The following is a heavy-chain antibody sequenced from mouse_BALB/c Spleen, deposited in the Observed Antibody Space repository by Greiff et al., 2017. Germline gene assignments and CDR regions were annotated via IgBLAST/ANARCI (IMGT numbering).Heavy chain of an antibody. CDR3: ARGTGNYAMDY. J-gene: IGHJ4*01. CDR1: GFTFSDYY. D-gene: IGHD4-1*01. CDR2: ISDGGSYT. V-gene: IGHV5-4*02. Sequence: EVKLEESGGGLVKPGGSLKLSCAASGFTFSDYYMYWVRQTPEKRLEWVATISDGGSYTYYPDSVKGRFTISRDNAKNNLYLQMSSLKSEDTAMYYCARGTGNYAMDYWGQGTSVTVSS.